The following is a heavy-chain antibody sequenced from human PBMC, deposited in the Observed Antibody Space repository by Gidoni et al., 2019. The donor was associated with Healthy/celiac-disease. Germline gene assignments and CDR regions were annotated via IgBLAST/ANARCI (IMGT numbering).Heavy chain of an antibody. CDR3: ARDLGYGDFSYWYFDL. CDR1: GFTFSSYS. Sequence: EVQLVESGGGLVKSGGSLRLSCAASGFTFSSYSMNWVRQAPGKGLEWVSSISSSSSYIYYADSVKGRFTISRDNAKNSLYLQMNSLRAEDTAVYYCARDLGYGDFSYWYFDLWGRGTLVTVSS. CDR2: ISSSSSYI. J-gene: IGHJ2*01. V-gene: IGHV3-21*01. D-gene: IGHD4-17*01.